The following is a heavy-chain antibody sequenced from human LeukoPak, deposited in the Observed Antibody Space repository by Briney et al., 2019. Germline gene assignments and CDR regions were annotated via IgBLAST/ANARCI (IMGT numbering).Heavy chain of an antibody. CDR3: ARDRSIAVVPAPISFSDY. Sequence: ASVKVSCKASGYIFTGYYMHWVRQAPGQGLEWMGWINPNSGDTNFAQKFQGRVTMTRDTSISTAYMELSRLRSDDTAVYYCARDRSIAVVPAPISFSDYWGQGTLVTVSS. CDR1: GYIFTGYY. J-gene: IGHJ4*02. V-gene: IGHV1-2*02. CDR2: INPNSGDT. D-gene: IGHD2-2*01.